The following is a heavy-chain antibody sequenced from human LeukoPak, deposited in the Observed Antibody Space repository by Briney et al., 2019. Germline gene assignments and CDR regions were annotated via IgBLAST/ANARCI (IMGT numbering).Heavy chain of an antibody. Sequence: GGSLRLSCAASGFIFTDYGFHWVRQAPDKGLEWVAAIWSDGTNMYYGNSVKGRFFIQRDDFQNTVYLEMSSLRADDTAVYYCAKDAQRGFDYRNSFQYWGQGSLVTVSS. CDR3: AKDAQRGFDYRNSFQY. D-gene: IGHD4-11*01. CDR1: GFIFTDYG. V-gene: IGHV3-33*06. J-gene: IGHJ4*02. CDR2: IWSDGTNM.